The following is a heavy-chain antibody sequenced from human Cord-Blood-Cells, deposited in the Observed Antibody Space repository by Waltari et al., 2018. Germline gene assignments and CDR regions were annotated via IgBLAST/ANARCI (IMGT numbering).Heavy chain of an antibody. J-gene: IGHJ5*02. V-gene: IGHV4-34*01. CDR3: AGGVVVAATPIRWFDP. CDR1: GGSFSGYY. CDR2: INNSGST. Sequence: QVQLQQWGAGLLKPSETLSLTCAVYGGSFSGYYWSWIRQPPGKGLEWIGEINNSGSTNYNPSLKSRVTISVDTSKNQFSLKLSSVTAADTAVYYCAGGVVVAATPIRWFDPWGQGTLVTVSS. D-gene: IGHD2-15*01.